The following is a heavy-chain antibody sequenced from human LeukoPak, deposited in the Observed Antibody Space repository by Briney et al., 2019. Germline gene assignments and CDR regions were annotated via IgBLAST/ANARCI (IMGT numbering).Heavy chain of an antibody. V-gene: IGHV3-23*01. CDR1: GFTFSTFA. CDR3: TTSLSSGYYIDY. Sequence: GGSLRLSCAASGFTFSTFAMIWVRQPPGKGLEWVSSIFPSGGEIHYADSVRGRFTISRDNSKNTLYLQMNSLKTEDTAVYYCTTSLSSGYYIDYWGQGTLVTVSS. CDR2: IFPSGGEI. D-gene: IGHD3-22*01. J-gene: IGHJ4*02.